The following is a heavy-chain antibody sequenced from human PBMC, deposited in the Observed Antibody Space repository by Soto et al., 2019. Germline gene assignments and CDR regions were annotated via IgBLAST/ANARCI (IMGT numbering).Heavy chain of an antibody. J-gene: IGHJ4*02. CDR3: ARAQYSSSWYKTDY. CDR1: GGSISSGGYY. V-gene: IGHV4-31*03. Sequence: KPSETLSLTCTVSGGSISSGGYYWSWIRQHPGKGLEWIGYIYYSGSTYYSPSLKSRVTISVDTSKNQFSLKLSSVTAADTAVYYCARAQYSSSWYKTDYWGQGTLVTVSS. CDR2: IYYSGST. D-gene: IGHD6-13*01.